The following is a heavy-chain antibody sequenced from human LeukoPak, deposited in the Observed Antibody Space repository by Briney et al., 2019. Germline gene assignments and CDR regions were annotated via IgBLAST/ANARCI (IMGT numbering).Heavy chain of an antibody. CDR1: GYRFTSYW. CDR3: ARGLGYSGSWYFDN. V-gene: IGHV5-51*01. J-gene: IGHJ4*03. Sequence: GESRTFSCKGSGYRFTSYWIAWVRQMPGKGLESMGIIYPGDSDTRYSPSFQGQVTISADKSISTAYLQWSSLKASDTAMYYCARGLGYSGSWYFDNSGHGTLGTVSS. CDR2: IYPGDSDT. D-gene: IGHD6-13*01.